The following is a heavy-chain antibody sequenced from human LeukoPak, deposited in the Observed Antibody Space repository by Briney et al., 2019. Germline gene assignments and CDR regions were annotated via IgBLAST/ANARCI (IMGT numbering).Heavy chain of an antibody. D-gene: IGHD3-3*01. Sequence: PGGSLRLSCAASGFTFSSYSMNWVRQAPGKGLEWVSSISSSSSYTYYADSVKGRFTISRDNAKNPLYLQMNSLRAEDTAVYYYASPSTIFGVVTPYMDVWGKGTTVTVSS. CDR2: ISSSSSYT. V-gene: IGHV3-21*01. J-gene: IGHJ6*03. CDR3: ASPSTIFGVVTPYMDV. CDR1: GFTFSSYS.